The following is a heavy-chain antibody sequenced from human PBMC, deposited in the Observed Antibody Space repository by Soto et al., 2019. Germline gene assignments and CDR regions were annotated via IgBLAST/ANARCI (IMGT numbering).Heavy chain of an antibody. CDR2: IYPGDFDI. Sequence: GESLKISCKGSGYNFINYWIGWVRQVPGKGLEWMGIIYPGDFDIKYSPSFQGQVTISADKSITTAYLQWSSLKASDTAIYYCAXSYGGEYYDSRSYYYAYWGQGTLVTVSS. D-gene: IGHD3-22*01. J-gene: IGHJ4*02. CDR3: AXSYGGEYYDSRSYYYAY. V-gene: IGHV5-51*01. CDR1: GYNFINYW.